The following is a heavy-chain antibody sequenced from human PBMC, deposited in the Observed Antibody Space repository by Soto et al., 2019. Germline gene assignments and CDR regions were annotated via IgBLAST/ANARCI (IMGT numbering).Heavy chain of an antibody. V-gene: IGHV3-21*01. CDR1: GFTFSSYS. CDR2: ISSSSSYI. D-gene: IGHD2-15*01. J-gene: IGHJ5*02. Sequence: EVQLVESGGGLVKPGGSLRLSCAASGFTFSSYSMNWVRQAPGKGLEWVSSISSSSSYIYYADSVKGRFTISRDNAKNSLYLQMNSLRAEDTAVYYCARVRKEGVAAPAEIDPWCQGTLVTVSS. CDR3: ARVRKEGVAAPAEIDP.